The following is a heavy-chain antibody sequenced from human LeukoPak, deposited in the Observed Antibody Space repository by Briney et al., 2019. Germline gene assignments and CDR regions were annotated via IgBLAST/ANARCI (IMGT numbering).Heavy chain of an antibody. V-gene: IGHV1-24*01. D-gene: IGHD3-3*01. J-gene: IGHJ6*02. CDR2: FDPEDGET. CDR1: GYTLTELS. CDR3: ATGLRFLEWLPHRPYYYYGMDV. Sequence: ASVKVSCKVSGYTLTELSMHWVRQAPGKGLEWMGGFDPEDGETIYAQKFQGRVTMTEDTSTDTAYMELSSLRSEDTAVYYCATGLRFLEWLPHRPYYYYGMDVRGQGTTVTVSS.